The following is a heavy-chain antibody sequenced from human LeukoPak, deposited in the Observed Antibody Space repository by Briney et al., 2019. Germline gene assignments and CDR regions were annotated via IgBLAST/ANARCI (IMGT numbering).Heavy chain of an antibody. D-gene: IGHD2-15*01. V-gene: IGHV3-21*01. CDR2: ITSSSGYI. Sequence: PSETLSLTCAVYGGSFSGYYWSWIRQPPGKGLEWVSSITSSSGYIYDADSVKGRFTISRDNAKNSLYLQLNSLRVEDTAVYYCARDTTSGPDYWGQGTRVTVSS. CDR3: ARDTTSGPDY. CDR1: GGSFSGYY. J-gene: IGHJ4*02.